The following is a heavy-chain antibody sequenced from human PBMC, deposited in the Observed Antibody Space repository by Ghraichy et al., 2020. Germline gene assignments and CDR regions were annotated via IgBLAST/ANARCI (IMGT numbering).Heavy chain of an antibody. D-gene: IGHD6-19*01. J-gene: IGHJ3*02. Sequence: GGSLRLSCAASGFTFDDFGMSWVRQAPGKGLEWVSGINWNGGSTGYADSVKGRFTISRDNSKNSLYLQVNSLRAEDTAFYYCARVGYSSGWNVAFDIWGQGAMGTLSS. V-gene: IGHV3-20*04. CDR1: GFTFDDFG. CDR2: INWNGGST. CDR3: ARVGYSSGWNVAFDI.